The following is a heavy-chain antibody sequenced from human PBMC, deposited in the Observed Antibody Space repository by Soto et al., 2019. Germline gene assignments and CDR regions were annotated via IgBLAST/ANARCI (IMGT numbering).Heavy chain of an antibody. J-gene: IGHJ4*02. Sequence: GGSLRLSCAPSGFTFSNYWMSWVRQAPGQGLEWVASIKQDGSVKHYVDSVKGRFTISRDNAEKSLHLQMNSLRAEETAVYYCENLRGDYTVFDYWGQGARVTVSS. CDR1: GFTFSNYW. V-gene: IGHV3-7*03. D-gene: IGHD4-17*01. CDR2: IKQDGSVK. CDR3: ENLRGDYTVFDY.